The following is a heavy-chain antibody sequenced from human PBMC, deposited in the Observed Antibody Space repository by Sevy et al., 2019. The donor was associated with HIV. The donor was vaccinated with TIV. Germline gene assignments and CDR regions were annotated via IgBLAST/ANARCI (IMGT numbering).Heavy chain of an antibody. D-gene: IGHD6-13*01. CDR2: IWYDGSNK. CDR1: GFTFSSYG. CDR3: ARDRLRGGIAAAGYYGMDV. Sequence: GGSLRLSCAASGFTFSSYGMHWVRQAPGKGLEWVAVIWYDGSNKYYADSVKGRFTISRDNSKNTLYLQMNSLRAEDTAVYYCARDRLRGGIAAAGYYGMDVWAQGTTVTVSS. J-gene: IGHJ6*02. V-gene: IGHV3-33*01.